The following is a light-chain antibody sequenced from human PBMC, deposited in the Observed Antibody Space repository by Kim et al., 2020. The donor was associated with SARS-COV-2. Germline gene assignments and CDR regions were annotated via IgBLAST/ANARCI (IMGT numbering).Light chain of an antibody. CDR3: LLFYSGAGI. J-gene: IGLJ2*01. CDR2: HTT. V-gene: IGLV7-46*01. CDR1: TGAVTSGHY. Sequence: PGETVTITGGSSTGAVTSGHYPYWFQQKPGQAPRTLIYHTTNRHSWTPARFSGSLLGGKAALTLSGAQPEDEAEYYCLLFYSGAGIFGGGTQLTVL.